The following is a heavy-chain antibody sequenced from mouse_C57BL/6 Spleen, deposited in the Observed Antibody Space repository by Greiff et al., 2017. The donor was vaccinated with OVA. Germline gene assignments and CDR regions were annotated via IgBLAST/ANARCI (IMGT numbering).Heavy chain of an antibody. CDR3: ARDQGNWVDY. CDR2: ISDGGSYT. J-gene: IGHJ2*01. CDR1: GFTFSSYA. Sequence: EVKLVESGGGLVKPGGSLKLSCAASGFTFSSYAMSWVRQTPDKRLEWVATISDGGSYTYYPDNVKGRFTITRDNAKNNLYLQMSHLKSEDTAMYYCARDQGNWVDYWGQGTTLTVSS. D-gene: IGHD4-1*01. V-gene: IGHV5-4*01.